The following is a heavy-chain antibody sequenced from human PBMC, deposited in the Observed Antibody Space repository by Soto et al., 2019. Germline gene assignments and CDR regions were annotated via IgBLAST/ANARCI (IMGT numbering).Heavy chain of an antibody. V-gene: IGHV3-30*18. D-gene: IGHD3-10*01. J-gene: IGHJ4*02. CDR2: ISYDGSNK. CDR3: AKDWAVWFGELSLSY. CDR1: GFTFSSYG. Sequence: GESLKISCAASGFTFSSYGMHWVRQAPGKGLEWVAVISYDGSNKYYADSVKGRFTISRDNSKNTLYLQMNSLRAEDTAVYYCAKDWAVWFGELSLSYWGQGTLVTVSS.